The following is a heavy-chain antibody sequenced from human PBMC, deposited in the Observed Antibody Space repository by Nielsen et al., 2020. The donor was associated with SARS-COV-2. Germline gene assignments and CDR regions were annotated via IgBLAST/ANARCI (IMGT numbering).Heavy chain of an antibody. J-gene: IGHJ4*02. Sequence: GGSLRLSCAASGFTFSNAWMSWVRQAPGKGLEWVSYISSSGSTIYYADSVKGRFTISRDNAKNSLYLQMNSLRAEDTAVYYCARDSVSSSGSFDYWGQGTLVTVSS. CDR1: GFTFSNAW. D-gene: IGHD3-22*01. V-gene: IGHV3-11*01. CDR2: ISSSGSTI. CDR3: ARDSVSSSGSFDY.